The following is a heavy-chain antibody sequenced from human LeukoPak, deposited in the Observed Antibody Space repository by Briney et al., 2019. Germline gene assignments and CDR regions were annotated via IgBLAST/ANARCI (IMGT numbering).Heavy chain of an antibody. J-gene: IGHJ4*02. CDR1: GGTFSSYA. V-gene: IGHV1-69*04. D-gene: IGHD2-15*01. Sequence: SVKVSCKASGGTFSSYAISWVRQAPGQGLEWMGRIIPILGIANYAQKFQGRVTITADKSTSTAYMELSSLRSEDTAVYYCARVSGVKGLPQDYWGQGTLVTVSS. CDR2: IIPILGIA. CDR3: ARVSGVKGLPQDY.